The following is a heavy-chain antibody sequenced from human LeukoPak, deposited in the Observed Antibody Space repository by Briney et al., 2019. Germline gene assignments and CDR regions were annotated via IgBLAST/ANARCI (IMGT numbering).Heavy chain of an antibody. CDR2: IKTNSGGT. J-gene: IGHJ4*02. CDR1: GYTFTGYC. Sequence: ASVKVSCKASGYTFTGYCMHWVRQAPGQGLEWMGWIKTNSGGTNYAQKFQGRVTMTRDTSISTAYMELSRLRSDDTAVYYCARDRAVATIGGVDYWGQGTLVTVSS. D-gene: IGHD5-12*01. V-gene: IGHV1-2*02. CDR3: ARDRAVATIGGVDY.